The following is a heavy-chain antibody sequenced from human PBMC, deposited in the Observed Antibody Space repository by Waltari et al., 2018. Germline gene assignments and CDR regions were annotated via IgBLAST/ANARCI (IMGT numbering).Heavy chain of an antibody. CDR3: ARQKTGGAIDY. V-gene: IGHV3-73*02. CDR1: GFSFNAST. Sequence: EVQLVESGGGLVQPGRSLKLSCVTSGFSFNASTMHWVRQASGKGLEWVGRIRSGYNNYATVYAASLKPRFTISREDSRNTVYLDRSSLKNEDSALYYCARQKTGGAIDYWGQGTLVTVST. D-gene: IGHD3-16*01. CDR2: IRSGYNNYAT. J-gene: IGHJ4*02.